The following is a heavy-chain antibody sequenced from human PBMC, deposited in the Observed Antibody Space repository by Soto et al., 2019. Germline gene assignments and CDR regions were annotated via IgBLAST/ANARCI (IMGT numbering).Heavy chain of an antibody. CDR3: TRRAAGGPSRFDY. V-gene: IGHV3-7*01. CDR1: GFTFSDYW. Sequence: EVPLVESGGGLVQPGGSLTLSCAASGFTFSDYWMTWVRQAPGKGLEWVANINQDANEKYYVDSVRGRFTISRDNARHSLYLQLNTLRADDTAVYFCTRRAAGGPSRFDYWGQGTLVTVSS. CDR2: INQDANEK. J-gene: IGHJ4*02. D-gene: IGHD6-13*01.